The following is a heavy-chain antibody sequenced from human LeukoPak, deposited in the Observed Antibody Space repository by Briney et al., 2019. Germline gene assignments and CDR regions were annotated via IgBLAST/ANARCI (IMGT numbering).Heavy chain of an antibody. V-gene: IGHV4-4*07. J-gene: IGHJ4*02. CDR3: ARQSKRGYDYDY. CDR2: VYTTERA. CDR1: GDSINSYY. Sequence: PSETLSLTCTVSGDSINSYYWSWFRLPAGKGLEWIGRVYTTERARYNPSLKSRVALSFDTSKNQLSLNLTSVTAADTAVYYCARQSKRGYDYDYWGQGTLVTVSS. D-gene: IGHD5-12*01.